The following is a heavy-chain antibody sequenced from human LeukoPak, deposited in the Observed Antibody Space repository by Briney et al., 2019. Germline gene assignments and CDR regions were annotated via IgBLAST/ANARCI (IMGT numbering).Heavy chain of an antibody. CDR1: GGTFSSYA. CDR2: IIPIFGTV. Sequence: ASVKVSCKASGGTFSSYAISWVRQAPGQGLEWMGGIIPIFGTVNYAQKFQGRVTITADESTSTAYMELSSLRSEDTAVYYCASTRRYSYGSSDYWGQGTLVTVSS. D-gene: IGHD5-18*01. CDR3: ASTRRYSYGSSDY. J-gene: IGHJ4*02. V-gene: IGHV1-69*01.